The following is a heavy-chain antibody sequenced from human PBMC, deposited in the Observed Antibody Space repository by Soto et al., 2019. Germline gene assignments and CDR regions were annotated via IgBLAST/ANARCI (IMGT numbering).Heavy chain of an antibody. CDR1: GYTFAAYY. CDR2: INPTGGGT. V-gene: IGHV1-2*02. J-gene: IGHJ4*02. CDR3: ARDPDYGDYWGYFFDS. D-gene: IGHD4-17*01. Sequence: QVQLVQSGAEVKKPGASVKVSCKTSGYTFAAYYIHWIRQPPGQGLEWMGWINPTGGGTVYAQIFLDRATMKRDTSISTAYMELRRLNSDAAAVYYCARDPDYGDYWGYFFDSWGQGTAVTVTS.